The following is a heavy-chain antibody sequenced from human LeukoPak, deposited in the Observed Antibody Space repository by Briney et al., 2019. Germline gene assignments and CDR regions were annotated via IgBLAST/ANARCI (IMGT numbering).Heavy chain of an antibody. D-gene: IGHD5-12*01. CDR2: IIPILGIA. V-gene: IGHV1-69*04. CDR3: ARDSSGYGADY. CDR1: GGTFSSYA. J-gene: IGHJ4*02. Sequence: VASVKVSCKASGGTFSSYAISWVRQAPGQGLEWMGRIIPILGIANYAQKFQGRVTITADKSTSTAYMELSSLRSEDTAVYYCARDSSGYGADYWGQGTLVTVSS.